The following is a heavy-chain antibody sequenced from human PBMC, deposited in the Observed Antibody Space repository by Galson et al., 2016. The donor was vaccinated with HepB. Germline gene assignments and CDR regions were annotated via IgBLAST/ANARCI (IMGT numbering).Heavy chain of an antibody. V-gene: IGHV3-23*01. CDR2: ISGSGGET. CDR3: ASGTTVTTSNSFWYFDL. Sequence: SLRLSCAASGFTFSDHYMDWVRQAPGKGLDWVSTISGSGGETHYADSVKGRFTFSRDNSKNTMYVQMTSLRAEDTAVYYCASGTTVTTSNSFWYFDLWGRGTLVTVSS. D-gene: IGHD4-17*01. CDR1: GFTFSDHY. J-gene: IGHJ2*01.